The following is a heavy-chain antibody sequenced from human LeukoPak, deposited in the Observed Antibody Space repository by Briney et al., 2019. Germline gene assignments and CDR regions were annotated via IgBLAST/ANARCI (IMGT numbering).Heavy chain of an antibody. V-gene: IGHV3-7*01. CDR3: ARGETTVTGGAGDY. D-gene: IGHD4-17*01. CDR2: IKQDGSEK. Sequence: GGSLRLSCAASGFTFSSYWMSWVRQDPGKGLERVANIKQDGSEKYYVDSVKGRFTISRDNAKNSLYLQMNSLRAEDTAVYYCARGETTVTGGAGDYWGQGTLVTVSS. J-gene: IGHJ4*02. CDR1: GFTFSSYW.